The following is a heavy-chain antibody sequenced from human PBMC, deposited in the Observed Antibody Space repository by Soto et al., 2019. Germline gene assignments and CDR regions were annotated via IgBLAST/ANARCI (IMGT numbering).Heavy chain of an antibody. CDR1: GFSFTNAW. CDR2: IKGRIDGEAT. J-gene: IGHJ4*02. V-gene: IGHV3-15*07. Sequence: GGSLRLSCSASGFSFTNAWISWVRQAPGKGLEWVGHIKGRIDGEATDYAAPVKGRVTFSRDYSRNAVYLQVSSLRTDDTAVYYCAADIPSQGSGEFDFWGQGTQVTVS. D-gene: IGHD6-19*01. CDR3: AADIPSQGSGEFDF.